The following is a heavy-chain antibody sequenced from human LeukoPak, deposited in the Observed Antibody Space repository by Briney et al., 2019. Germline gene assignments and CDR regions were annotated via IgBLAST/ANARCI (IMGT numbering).Heavy chain of an antibody. D-gene: IGHD2-8*02. CDR1: GFTFDNYA. J-gene: IGHJ4*02. CDR2: IRSKIYGGTT. CDR3: VRYTGDADY. Sequence: GGSLRLFCTASGFTFDNYAMSWFRQAPGNGLEWVGFIRSKIYGGTTEYAAFVKGRFTISRDDSKSMAYLQMTSLKSEDTAVYYCVRYTGDADYWGQGTLVTVSS. V-gene: IGHV3-49*03.